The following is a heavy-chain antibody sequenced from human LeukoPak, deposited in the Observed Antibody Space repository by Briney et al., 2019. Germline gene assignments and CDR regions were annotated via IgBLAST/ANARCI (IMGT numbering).Heavy chain of an antibody. Sequence: ASVKVSCKASGYTFTSYGTSWVRQAPGQGLEWMGWISAYNGNTNYAQKLQGRVTMTTNTSTSTAYMELRSLRSDDTAVYYCAIGSSIEAVFDYWGQGTLVTVSS. CDR3: AIGSSIEAVFDY. CDR2: ISAYNGNT. CDR1: GYTFTSYG. J-gene: IGHJ4*02. D-gene: IGHD2-2*01. V-gene: IGHV1-18*01.